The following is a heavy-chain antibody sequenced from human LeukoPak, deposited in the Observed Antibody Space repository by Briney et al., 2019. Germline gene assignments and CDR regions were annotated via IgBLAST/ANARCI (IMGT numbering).Heavy chain of an antibody. Sequence: PGGSLRLSCAASGFTFSSYSMNWVRQAPGKGLEWVSAISGSGGSTYYADSVKGRFTISRDNSKNTLYLQMNSLRAEDTAVYYCAKGIVVVVAATNYGMDVWGQGTTVTVSS. CDR1: GFTFSSYS. J-gene: IGHJ6*02. V-gene: IGHV3-23*01. CDR2: ISGSGGST. CDR3: AKGIVVVVAATNYGMDV. D-gene: IGHD2-15*01.